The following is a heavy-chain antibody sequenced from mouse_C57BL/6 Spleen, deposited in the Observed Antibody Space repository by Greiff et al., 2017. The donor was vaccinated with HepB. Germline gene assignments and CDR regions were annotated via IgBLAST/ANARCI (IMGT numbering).Heavy chain of an antibody. CDR1: GFTFSDYY. J-gene: IGHJ2*01. V-gene: IGHV5-16*01. CDR2: INYDGSST. Sequence: EVQLVESEGGLVQPGSSMKLSCTASGFTFSDYYMAWVRQVPEKGLEWVANINYDGSSTYYLDSLKSRFIISRDNAKNILYLQMSSLKSEDTATYYCARQLREYYFDYWGQGTTLTVSS. D-gene: IGHD3-2*02. CDR3: ARQLREYYFDY.